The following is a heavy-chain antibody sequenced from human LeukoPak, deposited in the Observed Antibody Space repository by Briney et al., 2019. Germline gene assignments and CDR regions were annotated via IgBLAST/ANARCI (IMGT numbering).Heavy chain of an antibody. CDR3: ARGVVVVPAAMLIDY. J-gene: IGHJ4*02. Sequence: HAGGSLRLSCAASGFTFSSYGMHWVRQAPGKGLEWVAVISYDGSNKYYADSVKGRFTISRDNSKNTLYLQMNSLRAEDTSVYYCARGVVVVPAAMLIDYWGQGTLVTVSS. CDR2: ISYDGSNK. D-gene: IGHD2-2*01. CDR1: GFTFSSYG. V-gene: IGHV3-30*03.